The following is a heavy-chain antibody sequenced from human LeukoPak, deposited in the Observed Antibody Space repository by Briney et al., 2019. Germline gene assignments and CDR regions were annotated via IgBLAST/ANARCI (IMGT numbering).Heavy chain of an antibody. CDR3: ARDVDWNYDL. CDR1: GFTFSNYW. D-gene: IGHD1-7*01. J-gene: IGHJ4*02. CDR2: IKGSDK. V-gene: IGHV3-7*01. Sequence: PGGSLRLSCVGSGFTFSNYWMNWVRQAPGKGLEWVANIKGSDKGHVDSVKGRFSVSRDDARNSLYLQMDGLRAEDTAVYYCARDVDWNYDLWGQGTVVRVSS.